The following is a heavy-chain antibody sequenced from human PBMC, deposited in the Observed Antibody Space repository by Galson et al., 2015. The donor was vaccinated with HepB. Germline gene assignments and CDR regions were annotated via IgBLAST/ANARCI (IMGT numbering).Heavy chain of an antibody. CDR3: ARGSSIKSPHSAYYYGMDV. Sequence: SVKVSCKASGYILADYYIHWVRQAPGQGLEWVGRVNPTSGGTVYAQKFEDRVTMTRDTSITTAYMDLTGLRGDDTSVYYCARGSSIKSPHSAYYYGMDVWGQGTTVTVSS. D-gene: IGHD1-26*01. CDR2: VNPTSGGT. V-gene: IGHV1-2*02. J-gene: IGHJ6*02. CDR1: GYILADYY.